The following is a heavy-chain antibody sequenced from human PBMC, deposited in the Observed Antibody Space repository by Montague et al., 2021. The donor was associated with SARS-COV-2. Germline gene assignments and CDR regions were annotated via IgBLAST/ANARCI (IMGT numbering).Heavy chain of an antibody. J-gene: IGHJ5*02. CDR1: GGSISSGGYY. CDR3: ARARRGSGSGSYFDILVNWFDP. D-gene: IGHD3-10*01. V-gene: IGHV4-31*03. CDR2: IYYSGXT. Sequence: TLSLTCTVSGGSISSGGYYWSWIPQHPGKGLEWIGYIYYSGXTXYXXXXKXRVTISVDTSKNQFSLKLSSVTAADTAVYYCARARRGSGSGSYFDILVNWFDPGGQGTLVTVSS.